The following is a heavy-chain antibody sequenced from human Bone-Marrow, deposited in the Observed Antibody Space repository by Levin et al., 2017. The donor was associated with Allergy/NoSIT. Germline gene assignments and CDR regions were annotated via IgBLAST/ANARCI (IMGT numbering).Heavy chain of an antibody. CDR3: ARDPRRYFGWFHEKYHFDY. CDR2: ISGYNGNT. Sequence: GASVKVSCKASGYTFTSYSFSWVRQARGQGLEWMGWISGYNGNTNYAQKLQGRVTMNTDTSTSTAYMELRSLRSDDPAVYYCARDPRRYFGWFHEKYHFDYWGQGTLVTVSS. CDR1: GYTFTSYS. D-gene: IGHD3-9*01. V-gene: IGHV1-18*04. J-gene: IGHJ4*02.